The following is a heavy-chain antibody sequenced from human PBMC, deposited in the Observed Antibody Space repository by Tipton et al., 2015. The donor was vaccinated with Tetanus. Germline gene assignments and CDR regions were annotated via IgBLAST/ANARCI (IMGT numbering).Heavy chain of an antibody. CDR3: AKGGRYSTIWKRPEYQINDY. V-gene: IGHV1-18*04. D-gene: IGHD6-13*01. Sequence: LVQSGAEVKVSCKVSGYAFSSYGINWVRQAPGQGLEWVGSISPYTGNTNYAQNLQGRVTMTRDTSISTAYLELSSLTSEDTAVYYCAKGGRYSTIWKRPEYQINDYWGQGTLVSVSS. J-gene: IGHJ4*02. CDR2: ISPYTGNT. CDR1: GYAFSSYG.